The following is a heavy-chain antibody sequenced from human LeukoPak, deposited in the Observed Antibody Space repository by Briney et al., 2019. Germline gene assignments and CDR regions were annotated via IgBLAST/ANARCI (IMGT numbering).Heavy chain of an antibody. CDR2: ISGSGGRT. CDR1: GFTFRSDA. V-gene: IGHV3-23*01. D-gene: IGHD2-2*01. J-gene: IGHJ5*02. CDR3: AKGPDIVVVPAAMLDP. Sequence: GGSLRLSCAASGFTFRSDAMSWVGQAPGKGLEGVSAISGSGGRTYYADSVKGRFTISRDNSKNTLYLQMNSLRAEDTAVYYCAKGPDIVVVPAAMLDPWGQGTLVTVSS.